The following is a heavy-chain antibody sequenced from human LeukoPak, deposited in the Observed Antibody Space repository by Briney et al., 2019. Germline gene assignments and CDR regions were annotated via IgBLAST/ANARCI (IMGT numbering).Heavy chain of an antibody. Sequence: KDGGTLRLSCAASGFTFSDYYMSWIRQAPGKGLEWVSYISSSGSTIYYADSVKGRFTISRDNAKNSPYLQMNSLRAEDTAVYYCARSVLDTYFDYWGQGTLVTVSS. CDR1: GFTFSDYY. J-gene: IGHJ4*02. V-gene: IGHV3-11*04. CDR2: ISSSGSTI. D-gene: IGHD3/OR15-3a*01. CDR3: ARSVLDTYFDY.